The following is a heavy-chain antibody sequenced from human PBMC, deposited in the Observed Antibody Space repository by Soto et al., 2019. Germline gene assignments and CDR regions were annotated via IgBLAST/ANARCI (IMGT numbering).Heavy chain of an antibody. CDR2: ISGSGGST. J-gene: IGHJ6*02. CDR1: GFTFSSYA. Sequence: GGSLRLSCAASGFTFSSYAMSWVRQAPGKGLEWVSAISGSGGSTYYADSVKGRFTISRDNSKNTLYLQMNSLRAEDTAVYYCAKGYRYYYDSSGYQEVFSDGMDVWGQGTTVTVSS. CDR3: AKGYRYYYDSSGYQEVFSDGMDV. V-gene: IGHV3-23*01. D-gene: IGHD3-22*01.